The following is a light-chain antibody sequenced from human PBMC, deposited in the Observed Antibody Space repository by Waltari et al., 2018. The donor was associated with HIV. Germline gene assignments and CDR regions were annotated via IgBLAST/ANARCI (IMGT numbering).Light chain of an antibody. CDR3: QSYDTSRQVV. Sequence: NFLLTQPHSVSESPGKTVTISCTRSSGDIADTSRQWSQQRPGSAPNTVIYDNDRRPSGVPDRFSGSIDRSSNSASLTISGLQTEDEADYFCQSYDTSRQVVFGGGTRLTVL. V-gene: IGLV6-57*03. CDR1: SGDIADTS. CDR2: DND. J-gene: IGLJ3*02.